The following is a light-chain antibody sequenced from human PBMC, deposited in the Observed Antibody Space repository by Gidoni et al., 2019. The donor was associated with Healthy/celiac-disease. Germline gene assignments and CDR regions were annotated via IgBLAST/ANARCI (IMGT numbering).Light chain of an antibody. CDR1: SNIVGNQG. J-gene: IGLJ1*01. V-gene: IGLV10-54*02. CDR2: RNN. CDR3: SALDSSLSAHV. Sequence: QAGLTQPPSVSKGLRQTATLTCTGNSNIVGNQGAAWLQQHQGHPPKPLSYRNNNRPSGISERFSASRSGNTASLTITGLQPEDEADYYCSALDSSLSAHVFGTGTKVTVL.